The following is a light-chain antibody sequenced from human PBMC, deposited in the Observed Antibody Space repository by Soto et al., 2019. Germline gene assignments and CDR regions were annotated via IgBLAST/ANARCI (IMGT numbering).Light chain of an antibody. V-gene: IGLV2-14*01. CDR3: GSYTSRSTYV. CDR1: SSDVGGYNH. J-gene: IGLJ1*01. CDR2: DVS. Sequence: QSVLTQPASVSGSPGQSITISCTGTSSDVGGYNHVAWYQQHPGEAPTLMIYDVSNRPSGVSNRFSGSKSGNTAPLTISGLQAEDEADYYCGSYTSRSTYVFGTGTKVTVL.